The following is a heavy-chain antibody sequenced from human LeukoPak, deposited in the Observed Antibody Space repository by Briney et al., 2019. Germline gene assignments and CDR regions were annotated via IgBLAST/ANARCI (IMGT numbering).Heavy chain of an antibody. CDR2: INPSGGST. D-gene: IGHD2-15*01. J-gene: IGHJ4*02. V-gene: IGHV1-46*01. Sequence: ASVKVSCKASGYTFTSYYMHWVRQAPGQGLEWMGIINPSGGSTSYAQKFQGRVTMTRDTSTSTVYMELGSLRSEDTAVYYCAYCSGGSCYLGGADYWGQGTLVTVSS. CDR3: AYCSGGSCYLGGADY. CDR1: GYTFTSYY.